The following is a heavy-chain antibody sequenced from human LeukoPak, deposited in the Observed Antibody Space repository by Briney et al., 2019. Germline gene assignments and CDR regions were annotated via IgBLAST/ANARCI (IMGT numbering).Heavy chain of an antibody. Sequence: ASVEVSFKASGYTFTSYAMNWGRTAPGQGVGWVGWINTNTGNPTYAQGFTGRFVFSLDTSVSTAYLQISSLKAEDTAVYYCASGGDTAMVTLDYWGQGTLVTVSS. CDR3: ASGGDTAMVTLDY. V-gene: IGHV7-4-1*02. CDR2: INTNTGNP. D-gene: IGHD5-18*01. J-gene: IGHJ4*02. CDR1: GYTFTSYA.